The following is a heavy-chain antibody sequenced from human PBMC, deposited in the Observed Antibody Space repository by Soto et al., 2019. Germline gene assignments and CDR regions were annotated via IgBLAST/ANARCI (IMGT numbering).Heavy chain of an antibody. V-gene: IGHV3-23*01. CDR1: GFTFSSYA. D-gene: IGHD3-3*01. CDR3: AKGSDFCSVYYSGAPNWFDP. J-gene: IGHJ5*02. CDR2: ISGSGGST. Sequence: EVQLLESGGGLVQPGGSLRLSCAASGFTFSSYAMRWVRQAPGKGLEWVSAISGSGGSTYYADSVKGRFTISRDNSKNTLYPQMNSLRAEDTAVYYCAKGSDFCSVYYSGAPNWFDPWGKGTLVTVPS.